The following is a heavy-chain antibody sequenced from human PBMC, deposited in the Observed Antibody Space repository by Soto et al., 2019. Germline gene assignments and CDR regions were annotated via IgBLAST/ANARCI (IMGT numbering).Heavy chain of an antibody. CDR2: IYYSGST. CDR3: ARDRGAARQFGY. Sequence: QVQLQESGPGLVKPSETLSLTCTVSGGSVSSGSYYWSWIRQPPGKGLEWIGYIYYSGSTNYNPSLKSRAAISVDSSKNQFSLELSSVTAADTAVYYCARDRGAARQFGYWGQGTLVTVSS. D-gene: IGHD6-6*01. J-gene: IGHJ4*02. CDR1: GGSVSSGSYY. V-gene: IGHV4-61*01.